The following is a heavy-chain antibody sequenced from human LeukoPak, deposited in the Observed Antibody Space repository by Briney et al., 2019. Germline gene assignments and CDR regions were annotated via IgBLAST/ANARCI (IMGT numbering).Heavy chain of an antibody. Sequence: SETLSLTCAVYGGSFSGYYRSWIRQPPGKGLEWIGEINQSGSTTYNPSLKSRVTISIDTSKNQFSLKLSSVTAADTAVYYCARGLYYNSSGRYGMDVWGQGTTVTVSS. V-gene: IGHV4-34*01. CDR1: GGSFSGYY. CDR3: ARGLYYNSSGRYGMDV. J-gene: IGHJ6*01. CDR2: INQSGST. D-gene: IGHD3-10*01.